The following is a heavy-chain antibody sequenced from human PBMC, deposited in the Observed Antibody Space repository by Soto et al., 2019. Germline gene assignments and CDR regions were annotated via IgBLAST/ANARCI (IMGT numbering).Heavy chain of an antibody. J-gene: IGHJ2*01. D-gene: IGHD6-13*01. V-gene: IGHV3-33*01. CDR2: ISYDGSKK. Sequence: QVQLVESGGGVVQPGRSLRLSCATSGFTFGHCGFHWVRQAPGEGLEWVAFISYDGSKKYYVDSVRGRFTISRDDSRNTLYLQMNSLRVEDTSMYYCARDGAAPKDWYFDLWGRGTLVTVSS. CDR1: GFTFGHCG. CDR3: ARDGAAPKDWYFDL.